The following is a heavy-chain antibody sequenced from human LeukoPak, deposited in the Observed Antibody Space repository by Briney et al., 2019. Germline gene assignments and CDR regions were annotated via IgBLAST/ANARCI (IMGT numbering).Heavy chain of an antibody. CDR2: INPSGGST. V-gene: IGHV1-46*01. J-gene: IGHJ5*02. CDR1: GYTFTSYY. Sequence: ASVKVSCKASGYTFTSYYMHLVRQAPGQGLEWMGIINPSGGSTSYAQKFQGRVTMTRDTSTSTVYMELSSLRSEDTAVYYCARDGIAAAGRLYNWFDPWGQGTLVTVSS. CDR3: ARDGIAAAGRLYNWFDP. D-gene: IGHD6-13*01.